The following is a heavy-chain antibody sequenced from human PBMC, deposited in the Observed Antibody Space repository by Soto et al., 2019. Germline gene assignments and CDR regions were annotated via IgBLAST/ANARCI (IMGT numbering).Heavy chain of an antibody. D-gene: IGHD3-3*01. Sequence: EVQLVESGGGLVQPGRSLRLSCVGSGFTFEDYVMHWVRQVPGKCLEWVSHISWDGYSIGYAGSVRGRFTISRDNAKHSLFLQMNSLRPEDTALYYCARSWSGSTSGRVDVWGQGTTVTVSS. J-gene: IGHJ6*02. CDR2: ISWDGYSI. CDR1: GFTFEDYV. CDR3: ARSWSGSTSGRVDV. V-gene: IGHV3-9*01.